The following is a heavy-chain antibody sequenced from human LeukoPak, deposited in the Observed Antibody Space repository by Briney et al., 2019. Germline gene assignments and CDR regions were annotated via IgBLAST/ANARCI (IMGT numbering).Heavy chain of an antibody. CDR1: GYTFTSYA. CDR3: ARLIVGTTYFDY. Sequence: ASVKVSCKASGYTFTSYAMHWVRQAPGQRLEWMGWINAGNGNTKYSQKFQDRVTITRDTSASTAYMELTSLRSEDTAVYYCARLIVGTTYFDYWGQGTLVTVSS. D-gene: IGHD1-7*01. CDR2: INAGNGNT. J-gene: IGHJ4*02. V-gene: IGHV1-3*01.